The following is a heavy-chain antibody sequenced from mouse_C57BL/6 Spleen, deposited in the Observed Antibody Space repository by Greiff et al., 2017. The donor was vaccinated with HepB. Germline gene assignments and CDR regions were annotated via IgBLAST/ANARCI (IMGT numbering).Heavy chain of an antibody. Sequence: QVQLQQSGAELMKPGASVKLSCKATGYTFTGYWIGWVKQRPGHGLEWIGEILPGSGSTNYNEKFKGKATFTADTSSNTAYMQLSSLTAEDSAIYYCASQGGSFAYWGQGTLVTVSA. J-gene: IGHJ3*01. CDR1: GYTFTGYW. CDR3: ASQGGSFAY. CDR2: ILPGSGST. D-gene: IGHD1-1*02. V-gene: IGHV1-9*01.